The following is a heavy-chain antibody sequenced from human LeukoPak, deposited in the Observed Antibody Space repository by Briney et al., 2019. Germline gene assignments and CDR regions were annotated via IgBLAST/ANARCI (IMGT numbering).Heavy chain of an antibody. V-gene: IGHV3-21*01. CDR2: ISSTSTSI. Sequence: GGSLILSCAASGFTFSSHTMNWVRQAPGKGLEWVSSISSTSTSIYHADSVKGRFTISRDNTKNSLYLQMDSLRAEDTAVYYCARGFRAFDFWAQGTMVTVSS. CDR1: GFTFSSHT. CDR3: ARGFRAFDF. J-gene: IGHJ3*01.